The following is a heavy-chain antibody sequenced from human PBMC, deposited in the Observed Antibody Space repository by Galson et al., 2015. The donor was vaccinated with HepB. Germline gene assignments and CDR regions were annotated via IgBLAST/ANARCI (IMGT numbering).Heavy chain of an antibody. Sequence: SLRLSCAASGFTFSSYGMHWVRQAPGKGLEWVAVISYDGSNKYYADSVKGRFTISRDNSKNTLYLQMNSLRAEDTAVYYCAKVWPGGSYSPFDYWGQGTLVTVSS. CDR2: ISYDGSNK. V-gene: IGHV3-30*18. J-gene: IGHJ4*02. CDR1: GFTFSSYG. CDR3: AKVWPGGSYSPFDY. D-gene: IGHD1-26*01.